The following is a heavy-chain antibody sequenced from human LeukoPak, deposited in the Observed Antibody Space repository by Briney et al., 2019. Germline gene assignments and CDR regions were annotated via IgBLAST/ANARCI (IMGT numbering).Heavy chain of an antibody. J-gene: IGHJ3*02. CDR2: IKHDGSEK. CDR1: GFTFSDYW. V-gene: IGHV3-7*01. D-gene: IGHD3-22*01. CDR3: ARDRRHYSDSRHVLDI. Sequence: GGSLRLSCIASGFTFSDYWMTWVRQAPGKGLEWVANIKHDGSEKNYVDSVKGRFTISRDNAKNSLYLQMNSLRAEDTAVYYCARDRRHYSDSRHVLDIWGQGTMVTVSS.